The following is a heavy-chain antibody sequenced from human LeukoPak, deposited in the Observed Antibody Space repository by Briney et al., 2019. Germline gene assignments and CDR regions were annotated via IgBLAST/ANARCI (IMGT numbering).Heavy chain of an antibody. V-gene: IGHV3-23*01. J-gene: IGHJ4*02. D-gene: IGHD5-24*01. CDR1: GFTFSSYA. CDR2: ISGSGGST. CDR3: ARDKAYDYNSADY. Sequence: GGSLRLSCAASGFTFSSYAMSWVRQAPGKGLEWVSAISGSGGSTYYADSVKGRFTISRDNSKNTLYLQMNSLRAEDTAVYYCARDKAYDYNSADYWGQGTLVTVSS.